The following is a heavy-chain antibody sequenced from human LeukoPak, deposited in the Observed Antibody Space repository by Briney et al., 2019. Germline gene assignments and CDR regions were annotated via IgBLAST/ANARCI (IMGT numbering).Heavy chain of an antibody. CDR1: GFTISSYA. J-gene: IGHJ4*02. Sequence: PGGSLSLSCAASGFTISSYAMSWVRQAPGKGLEWVSAISGSGGSTYYADSVKGRFTISRDNSKNTLYLQMNSLRAEDTAVYYCAKDLNTAMATDYWGQGTLVTVSS. CDR3: AKDLNTAMATDY. CDR2: ISGSGGST. V-gene: IGHV3-23*01. D-gene: IGHD5-18*01.